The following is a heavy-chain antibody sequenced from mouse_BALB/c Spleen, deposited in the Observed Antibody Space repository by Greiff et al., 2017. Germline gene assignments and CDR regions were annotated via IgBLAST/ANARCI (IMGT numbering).Heavy chain of an antibody. J-gene: IGHJ4*01. V-gene: IGHV1-14*01. D-gene: IGHD1-1*01. CDR1: GYTFTSYV. CDR3: ARGDYYGSSYVPYYAMDY. Sequence: VQLQQSGPELVKPGASVKMSCKASGYTFTSYVMHWVKQKPGQGLEWIGYINPYNDGTKYNEKFKGKATLTSDKSSSTAYMELSSLTSEDSAVYYCARGDYYGSSYVPYYAMDYWGQGTSVTVSS. CDR2: INPYNDGT.